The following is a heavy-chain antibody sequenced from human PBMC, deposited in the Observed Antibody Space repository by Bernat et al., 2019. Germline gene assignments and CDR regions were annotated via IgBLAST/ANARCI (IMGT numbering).Heavy chain of an antibody. CDR3: VKDQHYGVPLCCYYGMGG. CDR2: ISGSGGST. CDR1: VFTFSSYA. J-gene: IGHJ6*02. Sequence: EVQLLESGGGLVQPGGSLRLSCAASVFTFSSYAMSWVRQAPGKGLEWVSAISGSGGSTYYADSVKGRFTISRDNSKNTLYLQMNSLRAEDTAVYYSVKDQHYGVPLCCYYGMGGWGQGTTVTVS. V-gene: IGHV3-23*01. D-gene: IGHD4-17*01.